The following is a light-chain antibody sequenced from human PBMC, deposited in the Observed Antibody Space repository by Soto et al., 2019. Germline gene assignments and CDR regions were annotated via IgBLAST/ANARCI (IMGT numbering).Light chain of an antibody. CDR1: QTISTW. V-gene: IGKV1-5*01. Sequence: DVHMPQSPSTLSASVGDRVIITCRASQTISTWVAWYQHKTGKAPTLLIYDASSLESGIPSRFSGSGSGTEFTLTISSLQSEDFAVYYCQQYNNWPLWTFGQGTKVDIK. CDR3: QQYNNWPLWT. J-gene: IGKJ1*01. CDR2: DAS.